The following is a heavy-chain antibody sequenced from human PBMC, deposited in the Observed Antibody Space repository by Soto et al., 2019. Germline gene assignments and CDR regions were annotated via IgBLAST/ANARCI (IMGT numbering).Heavy chain of an antibody. CDR3: AKDKQWLANDAFDI. CDR1: GFTFDDYA. V-gene: IGHV3-9*01. J-gene: IGHJ3*02. D-gene: IGHD6-19*01. Sequence: EVQLVESGGGLVQPCRSLRLSCAASGFTFDDYAMHWVRQAPGKGLEWVSGISWNSGSIGYADSVKGRFTISRDNAKNSLYLQMKSLRAEDTALYYCAKDKQWLANDAFDIWGQGTMVTVSS. CDR2: ISWNSGSI.